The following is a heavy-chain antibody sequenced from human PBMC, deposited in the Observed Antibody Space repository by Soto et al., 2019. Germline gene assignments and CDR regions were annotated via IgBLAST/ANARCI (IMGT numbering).Heavy chain of an antibody. CDR3: ARDPEGEYSSGLIN. CDR2: TYYRSKWYN. Sequence: SQTLSLTCAISGDSXSSNSAAWNWIRQSPSKGLKWLGRTYYRSKWYNDYAVSVKSRITINPDTSKNQFSLQLNSVTPEDTAVYYCARDPEGEYSSGLINWGQGTMVTVSS. V-gene: IGHV6-1*01. CDR1: GDSXSSNSAA. D-gene: IGHD6-19*01. J-gene: IGHJ3*01.